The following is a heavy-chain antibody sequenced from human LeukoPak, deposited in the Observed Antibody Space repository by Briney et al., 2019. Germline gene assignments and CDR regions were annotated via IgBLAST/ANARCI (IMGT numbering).Heavy chain of an antibody. CDR2: TYYRSKWYN. CDR1: GDSVSSNSAA. V-gene: IGHV6-1*01. J-gene: IGHJ5*02. Sequence: SQTLSLTCAISGDSVSSNSAAWNWIRQSPSRGLEWLGRTYYRSKWYNDYAVSVKSRITINPDTSKNQFSLQLNSVTPEDTAVYYCARVPMPYSSGWYVWNWFDPWGQGTLVTVSS. CDR3: ARVPMPYSSGWYVWNWFDP. D-gene: IGHD6-19*01.